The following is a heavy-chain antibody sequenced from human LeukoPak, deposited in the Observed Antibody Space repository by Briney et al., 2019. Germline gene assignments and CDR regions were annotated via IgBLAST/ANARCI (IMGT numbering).Heavy chain of an antibody. J-gene: IGHJ4*02. D-gene: IGHD6-19*01. V-gene: IGHV4-34*01. Sequence: PSETLSLTCAVYGGSFSGYYWSWIRQPPGKGLEWIGEINHSGSTNYNPSLKSRVTISVDTSKNQFSLKLSSVTAADTAVYYCARGGYNRSGWYPSYWGQGTLVTVSS. CDR2: INHSGST. CDR3: ARGGYNRSGWYPSY. CDR1: GGSFSGYY.